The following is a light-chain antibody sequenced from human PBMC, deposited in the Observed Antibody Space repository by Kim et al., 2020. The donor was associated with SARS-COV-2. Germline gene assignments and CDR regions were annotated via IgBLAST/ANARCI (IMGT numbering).Light chain of an antibody. CDR2: EGR. CDR3: QAWDSSVI. CDR1: KLGDKY. J-gene: IGLJ2*01. V-gene: IGLV3-1*01. Sequence: SVSPGQTTSITCSGDKLGDKYLSWYQHKPGQSPVLVIFEGRKRPSGIPERFSGSNSGNTATLTISGTQAMDEADYYCQAWDSSVIFGGGTQLTVL.